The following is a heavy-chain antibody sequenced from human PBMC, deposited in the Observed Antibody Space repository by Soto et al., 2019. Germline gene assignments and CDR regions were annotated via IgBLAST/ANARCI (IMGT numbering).Heavy chain of an antibody. CDR1: GFTFRSYE. V-gene: IGHV3-48*03. D-gene: IGHD5-12*01. J-gene: IGHJ3*02. Sequence: GGSLRLSCAASGFTFRSYEMDWVRQAPGKGLEWVAYISSSGYIMYADSVKGRFTISRDNADNSLYLQMNSLRAEDTAVYYCTKEKSVMYSGYDAFDIWGRGTMVTVSS. CDR2: ISSSGYI. CDR3: TKEKSVMYSGYDAFDI.